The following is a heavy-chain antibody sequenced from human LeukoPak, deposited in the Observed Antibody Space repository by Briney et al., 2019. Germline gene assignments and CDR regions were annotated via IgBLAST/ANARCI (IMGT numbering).Heavy chain of an antibody. Sequence: HPGGSLRLSCAASGFTFSSYGMHWVRQAPGKGLEWVAVIWYDGSNKYYADSVKGRFTISRDNAKNSLYLQMNSLRAEDTAVYYCARDQRLTGYHYYYGMDVWGQGTTVTVSS. CDR1: GFTFSSYG. CDR2: IWYDGSNK. J-gene: IGHJ6*02. CDR3: ARDQRLTGYHYYYGMDV. D-gene: IGHD3-9*01. V-gene: IGHV3-33*01.